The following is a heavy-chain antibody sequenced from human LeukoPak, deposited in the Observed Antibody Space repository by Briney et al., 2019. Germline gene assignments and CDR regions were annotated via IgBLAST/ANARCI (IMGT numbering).Heavy chain of an antibody. CDR3: ARGYYYGSGSYFLFDY. Sequence: GGSLRLSCAASGFTFSSYDMHWVRQATGKGLEWVSAIGTAGDTYCPGSVKGRFTISRENAKNSLYLQMNSLRAGDTAVYYCARGYYYGSGSYFLFDYWGQGTLVTVPS. CDR2: IGTAGDT. J-gene: IGHJ4*02. D-gene: IGHD3-10*01. CDR1: GFTFSSYD. V-gene: IGHV3-13*01.